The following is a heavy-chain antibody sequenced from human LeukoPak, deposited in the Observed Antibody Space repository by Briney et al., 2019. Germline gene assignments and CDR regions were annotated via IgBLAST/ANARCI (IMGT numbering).Heavy chain of an antibody. D-gene: IGHD2-21*01. V-gene: IGHV4-59*01. Sequence: PSETLSLTCTVSGGSISSYYWSWIRQPPGKGLEWIGYIYYSGSTNYNPSLKSRVTISVDTSKNQFSLKLSSVTAADTAVYYCARDSRCGGDCYTDAFDIWGQGTMVTVSS. CDR2: IYYSGST. CDR1: GGSISSYY. CDR3: ARDSRCGGDCYTDAFDI. J-gene: IGHJ3*02.